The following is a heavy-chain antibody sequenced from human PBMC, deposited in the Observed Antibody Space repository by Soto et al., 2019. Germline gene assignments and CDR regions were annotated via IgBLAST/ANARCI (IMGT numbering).Heavy chain of an antibody. CDR1: GFTLNNYW. Sequence: QLVESGGGLVQPRGSLRLSCAAAGFTLNNYWMHWVRQAPGMGLVWVSRINGDATSTSYADSVKGRFTISRDNARNTLYLQMNSLRAEDTALYYSARGDIAAETFFYYYRMDLWGQGTTVTVS. CDR2: INGDATST. V-gene: IGHV3-74*01. J-gene: IGHJ6*02. D-gene: IGHD6-13*01. CDR3: ARGDIAAETFFYYYRMDL.